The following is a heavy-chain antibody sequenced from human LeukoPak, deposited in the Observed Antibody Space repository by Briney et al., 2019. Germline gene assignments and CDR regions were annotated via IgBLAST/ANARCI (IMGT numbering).Heavy chain of an antibody. CDR1: GFTFSSYA. Sequence: GGSLRLSCAASGFTFSSYAMSWVRQAPGKGLEWVSAISGSGGSTYYADSVKGRFTISRDNSKTTLYLQMNSLRAEDTAVYYCAKLLWFGELLSPFDYWGQGTLVTVSS. D-gene: IGHD3-10*01. V-gene: IGHV3-23*01. CDR3: AKLLWFGELLSPFDY. J-gene: IGHJ4*02. CDR2: ISGSGGST.